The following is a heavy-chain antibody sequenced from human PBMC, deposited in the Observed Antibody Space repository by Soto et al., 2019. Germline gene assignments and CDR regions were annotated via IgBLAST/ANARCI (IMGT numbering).Heavy chain of an antibody. Sequence: ESQLVESGGGLVQPGRSLRLSCEASGFIFKNYAMVWVRQGPGKGLEWVSSISWNSGNLDYGDSVKGRFTISRDNAKNSLYLQMNSLRTEDTAWNLCANAPVYGSGGWFDLWGRGTLVTVSS. CDR2: ISWNSGNL. CDR1: GFIFKNYA. D-gene: IGHD3-10*01. J-gene: IGHJ5*02. V-gene: IGHV3-9*01. CDR3: ANAPVYGSGGWFDL.